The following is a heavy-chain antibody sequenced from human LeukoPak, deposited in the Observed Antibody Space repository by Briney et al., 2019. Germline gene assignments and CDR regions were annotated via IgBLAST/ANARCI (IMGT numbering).Heavy chain of an antibody. Sequence: PSETLSLTCTVSGGSISSSSYYWGWIRQPPGTGLEWIGSIYYSGSTYYNPSLKSRVTISVDTSKNQFSLKLSSVTAADTAVYYCARATVYDFWSGYSPGIWDYWGQGTLVTVSS. V-gene: IGHV4-39*07. CDR1: GGSISSSSYY. D-gene: IGHD3-3*01. CDR2: IYYSGST. CDR3: ARATVYDFWSGYSPGIWDY. J-gene: IGHJ4*02.